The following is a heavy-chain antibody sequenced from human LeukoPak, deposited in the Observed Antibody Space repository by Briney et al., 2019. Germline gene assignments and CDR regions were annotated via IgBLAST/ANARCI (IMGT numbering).Heavy chain of an antibody. V-gene: IGHV3-53*01. J-gene: IGHJ4*02. CDR3: ARESGGYDFPYFGY. Sequence: GGSLRLSCAASGFTVSSNYMSWVRQAPGKGLEWVSVIYSGGSTYYADSVKGRFTISRDNSKNTLYLQMNSLRAEDTAVYYCARESGGYDFPYFGYWGQGTLVTVSS. D-gene: IGHD5-12*01. CDR2: IYSGGST. CDR1: GFTVSSNY.